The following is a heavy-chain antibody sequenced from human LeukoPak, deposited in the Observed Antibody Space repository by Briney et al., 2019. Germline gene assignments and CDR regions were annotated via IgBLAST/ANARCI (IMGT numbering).Heavy chain of an antibody. D-gene: IGHD1-26*01. CDR3: ARDSFTKWEPGRGYDAFDI. CDR1: GGSISSGSYY. Sequence: PSETLSLTCTVSGGSISSGSYYWSWIRQPAGKGLEWIGRIYTSGSTNYNPSLKSRVTISVDTSKNQFSLKLSSVTAADTAVYYCARDSFTKWEPGRGYDAFDIWGQGTMVTVSS. V-gene: IGHV4-61*02. J-gene: IGHJ3*02. CDR2: IYTSGST.